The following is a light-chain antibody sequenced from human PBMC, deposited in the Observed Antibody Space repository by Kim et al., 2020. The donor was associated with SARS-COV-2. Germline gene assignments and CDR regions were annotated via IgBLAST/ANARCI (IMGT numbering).Light chain of an antibody. V-gene: IGKV3-20*01. CDR2: GAS. CDR1: QTVNNDY. J-gene: IGKJ4*01. CDR3: QQYCSLPLT. Sequence: SPGERATPSCRASQTVNNDYLAWYQQKPGQAPRLLIYGASSRATGIPDRFSGSGSGTDFTLTISRLEPEDFAVYFCQQYCSLPLTFGGGTKVDIK.